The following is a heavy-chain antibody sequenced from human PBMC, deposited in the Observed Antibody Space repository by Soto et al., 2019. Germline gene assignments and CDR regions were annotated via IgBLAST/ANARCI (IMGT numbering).Heavy chain of an antibody. V-gene: IGHV3-21*01. CDR2: ISSSSSYI. CDR3: ARDHLWFGELSIENYYYYGMDV. Sequence: GGPLRHPCADSGFTFSGLSINRVRQAPGGGVEWVSSISSSSSYIYYADSVKGRFTISRDNAKNSLYLQMNSLRAEDTAVYYCARDHLWFGELSIENYYYYGMDVWGQGTTVTVSS. D-gene: IGHD3-10*01. CDR1: GFTFSGLS. J-gene: IGHJ6*02.